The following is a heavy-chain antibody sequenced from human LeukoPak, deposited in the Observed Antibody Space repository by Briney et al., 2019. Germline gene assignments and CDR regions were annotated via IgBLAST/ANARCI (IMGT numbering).Heavy chain of an antibody. CDR3: ARDFLPTRFGELFGWFDP. V-gene: IGHV1-18*01. J-gene: IGHJ5*02. CDR2: ISAYNGNT. CDR1: GYTFTSYG. D-gene: IGHD3-10*01. Sequence: ASVKVSCKASGYTFTSYGISWVRQAPGQGLEWMGWISAYNGNTNYAQKLQGRVTMTTDTSTSTAYMELRSLRSDDTAVYYCARDFLPTRFGELFGWFDPWGQGTLVTVSS.